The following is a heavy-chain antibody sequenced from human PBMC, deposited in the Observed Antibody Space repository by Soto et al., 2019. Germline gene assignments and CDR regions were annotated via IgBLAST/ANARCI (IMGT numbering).Heavy chain of an antibody. CDR2: INAGNGNT. V-gene: IGHV1-3*01. J-gene: IGHJ6*02. D-gene: IGHD3-3*01. Sequence: ASVKVSCKASGYTFAGYYMHWVRQAPGQRLEWMGWINAGNGNTKYSQKFQGRVAITRDTSASTAYMELSSLRSEGTAVYYCARDLGVGASTGYYYYGMDVWGQGTTVTVSS. CDR3: ARDLGVGASTGYYYYGMDV. CDR1: GYTFAGYY.